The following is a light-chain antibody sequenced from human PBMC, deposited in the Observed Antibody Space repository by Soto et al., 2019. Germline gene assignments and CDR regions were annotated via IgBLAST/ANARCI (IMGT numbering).Light chain of an antibody. J-gene: IGLJ1*01. CDR2: DVS. CDR1: SSDVGTYNY. CDR3: CSYAGSPRYV. V-gene: IGLV2-11*01. Sequence: QSALTQPRSVSGSLGQSVTISCTGTSSDVGTYNYVSWYQQHPGEAPKVMIYDVSERPSGVPDRFSGSKSGNTASLTISGLQAEDEADYYCCSYAGSPRYVLGTGTQVTVL.